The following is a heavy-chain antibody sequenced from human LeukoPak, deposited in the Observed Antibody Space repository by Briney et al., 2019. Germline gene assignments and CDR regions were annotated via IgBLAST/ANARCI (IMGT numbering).Heavy chain of an antibody. CDR1: GFTFSSYS. CDR3: ASWSNTIFGVVGTFDI. V-gene: IGHV3-48*01. J-gene: IGHJ3*02. Sequence: PGGSLRLSCAASGFTFSSYSMNWVRQAPGKGLEWVSYISSSSSTIYYADSVKGRFTISRDNAKNSLYLQMNSLRAEDTAVYYCASWSNTIFGVVGTFDIWGQGTMVTASS. CDR2: ISSSSSTI. D-gene: IGHD3-3*01.